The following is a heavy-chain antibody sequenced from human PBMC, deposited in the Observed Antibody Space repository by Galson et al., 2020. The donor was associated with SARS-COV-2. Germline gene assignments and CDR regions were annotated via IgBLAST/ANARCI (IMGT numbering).Heavy chain of an antibody. V-gene: IGHV1-2*02. J-gene: IGHJ6*02. CDR2: INPNTGVT. CDR3: ARDRHPSSSWYRTYYYYAMDV. CDR1: GYTLTDYY. Sequence: ASVKVSCKASGYTLTDYYIYWVRQAPGQGLEWMGWINPNTGVTNYAQKFQGRVTMTRDTSISTVYMELSRLRSDDTAVYYCARDRHPSSSWYRTYYYYAMDVWGRGTTVTVSS. D-gene: IGHD6-13*01.